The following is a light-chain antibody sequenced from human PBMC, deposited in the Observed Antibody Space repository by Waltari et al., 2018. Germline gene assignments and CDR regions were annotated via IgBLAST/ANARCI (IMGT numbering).Light chain of an antibody. CDR1: QGISSY. CDR3: QQLHSYPIT. CDR2: AAS. V-gene: IGKV1-9*01. J-gene: IGKJ5*01. Sequence: IQLTQSPSSLSASVGDRVTITCRASQGISSYLAWYQQKPGKAPKLLIYAASTLQSGVPSWLSGSGSWTDFTLTISSLQPEDFATYYCQQLHSYPITFGQGTRLEIK.